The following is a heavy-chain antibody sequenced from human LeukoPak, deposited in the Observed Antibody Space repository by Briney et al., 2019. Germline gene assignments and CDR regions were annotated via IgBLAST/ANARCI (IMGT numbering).Heavy chain of an antibody. CDR2: MNPNSGNT. CDR1: GYTFTSYD. V-gene: IGHV1-8*03. J-gene: IGHJ4*02. CDR3: ARGLGYCSGGSCSTLNY. D-gene: IGHD2-15*01. Sequence: ASVKVSCTASGYTFTSYDINRVRQATGQGLEWMGWMNPNSGNTGYAQKFQGRVTITRNTSISTAYMELSSLRSEDTAVYYCARGLGYCSGGSCSTLNYWGQGTLVTVSS.